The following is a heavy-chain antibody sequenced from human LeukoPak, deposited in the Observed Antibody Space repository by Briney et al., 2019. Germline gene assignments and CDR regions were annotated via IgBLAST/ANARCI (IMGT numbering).Heavy chain of an antibody. V-gene: IGHV4-39*07. J-gene: IGHJ3*02. CDR1: GGSISRSSYY. CDR2: IYHSGST. D-gene: IGHD3/OR15-3a*01. CDR3: ASRSGLVGTLPAFDI. Sequence: SETLSLTCTVSGGSISRSSYYWGWIRQPPGKGLEWTGSIYHSGSTYYNPSLKSRVTISVDTSKNQFSLKLSSVTAADTAVYYCASRSGLVGTLPAFDIWGQGTMVTVSS.